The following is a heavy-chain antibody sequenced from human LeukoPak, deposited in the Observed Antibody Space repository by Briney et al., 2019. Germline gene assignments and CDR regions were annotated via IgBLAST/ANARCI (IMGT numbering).Heavy chain of an antibody. J-gene: IGHJ4*02. CDR1: GFTFSSYA. CDR2: ISGSGGST. CDR3: ARVMGIASYFDY. D-gene: IGHD7-27*01. V-gene: IGHV3-23*01. Sequence: GGSPRLSCAASGFTFSSYAMSWVRQAPGKGLEWVSAISGSGGSTYYADSVKGRFTISRDNSKNTLYLQMNSLRAEDTAVYYCARVMGIASYFDYWGQGTLITVSS.